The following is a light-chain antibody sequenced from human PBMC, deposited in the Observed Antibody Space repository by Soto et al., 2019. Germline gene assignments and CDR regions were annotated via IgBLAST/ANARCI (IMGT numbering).Light chain of an antibody. V-gene: IGKV3-20*01. Sequence: EILLTQSPGNLSSSPVERATLSCRASQSVSSSYLAWYPQKPGQAPRLLIHGASNRATGIPDGFSGSGSGTDFTLTISRLEPEDFAVYYCQQYGSSGTVGQGNKGDLK. CDR3: QQYGSSGT. J-gene: IGKJ1*01. CDR2: GAS. CDR1: QSVSSSY.